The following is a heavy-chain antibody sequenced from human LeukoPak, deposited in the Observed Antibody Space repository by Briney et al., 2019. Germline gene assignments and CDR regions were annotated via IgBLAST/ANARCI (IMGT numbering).Heavy chain of an antibody. CDR3: AHYADYVGFDY. CDR1: GFTFSSYD. J-gene: IGHJ4*02. V-gene: IGHV3-23*01. Sequence: GGSLRLSCAASGFTFSSYDMSWVRRAPGEGLEWVSAISDSGGDTYYADSVKGRFTISRDNSKNTLYLQLNSLRAEVTAVFYCAHYADYVGFDYWGQGTLVSVSS. CDR2: ISDSGGDT. D-gene: IGHD4-17*01.